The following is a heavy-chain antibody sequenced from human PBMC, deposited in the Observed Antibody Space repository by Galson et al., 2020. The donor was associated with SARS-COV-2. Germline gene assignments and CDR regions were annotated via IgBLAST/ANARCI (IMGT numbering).Heavy chain of an antibody. D-gene: IGHD1-26*01. J-gene: IGHJ3*01. CDR2: ISWNSNSI. CDR3: AKSLGATGVRGVLES. V-gene: IGHV3-9*01. Sequence: GGSLRLSCAASGFTFDDYAMHWVRQPPGKGLEWVSGISWNSNSIGFPDSVKGRLTISRDNAKNSLYLQMNSLRSKDTAWYYCAKSLGATGVRGVLESGGQGRMFIFSS. CDR1: GFTFDDYA.